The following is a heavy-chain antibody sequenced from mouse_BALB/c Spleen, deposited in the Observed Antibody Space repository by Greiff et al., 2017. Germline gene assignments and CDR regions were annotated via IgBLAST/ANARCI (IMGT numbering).Heavy chain of an antibody. D-gene: IGHD2-1*01. CDR1: GFTFSSYG. CDR2: INSNGGST. CDR3: AIYYGNYYWYFDV. V-gene: IGHV5-6-3*01. Sequence: EVQLVESGGGLVQPGGSLKLSCAASGFTFSSYGMSWVRQTPDKRLELVATINSNGGSTYYPDSVKGRFTISRDNAKNTLYLQMSSLKSEDTAMYYCAIYYGNYYWYFDVWGAGTTVTVSS. J-gene: IGHJ1*01.